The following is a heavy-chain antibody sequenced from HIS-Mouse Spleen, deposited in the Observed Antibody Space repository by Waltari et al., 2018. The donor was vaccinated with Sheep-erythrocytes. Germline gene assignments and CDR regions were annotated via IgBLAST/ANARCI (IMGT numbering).Heavy chain of an antibody. Sequence: QVQLVQSGAEVKKPGASVKVSCKASGYTFTSYDINWVRQATGQGLEWMGWMNTNSGNTGYAQKFQGRVTRTRNTSISTAYMELSSLRSEDTAVYYCARGIAAAGTDWFDPWGQGTLVTVSS. CDR2: MNTNSGNT. CDR1: GYTFTSYD. CDR3: ARGIAAAGTDWFDP. D-gene: IGHD6-13*01. V-gene: IGHV1-8*01. J-gene: IGHJ5*02.